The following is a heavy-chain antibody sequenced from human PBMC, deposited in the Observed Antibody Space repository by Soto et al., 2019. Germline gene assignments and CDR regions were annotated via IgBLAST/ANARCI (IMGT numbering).Heavy chain of an antibody. Sequence: SETLSLTCTVSGGSISSSAYYWSWIRQHPGKGLEWIGYIYYSGNTYYNPSLESRVSISLDTSKKQFSLNLSSVTAADTAVFFCAGARRDGYNYFASWGQETLVTVSS. CDR1: GGSISSSAYY. D-gene: IGHD5-12*01. V-gene: IGHV4-31*03. CDR3: AGARRDGYNYFAS. J-gene: IGHJ4*02. CDR2: IYYSGNT.